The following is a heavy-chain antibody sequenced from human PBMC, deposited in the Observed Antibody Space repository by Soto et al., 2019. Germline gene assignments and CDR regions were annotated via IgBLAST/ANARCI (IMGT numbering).Heavy chain of an antibody. CDR3: ARDRSGCYFRYLAY. Sequence: GASVKVSCKASGYTFTSYAMHWVRQAPGQRLEWMGWINAGNGNTKYSQKFQGRVTITRDTSASTAYMELSSLRSEDTAVYYCARDRSGCYFRYLAYWGQGTLVTVSS. CDR2: INAGNGNT. CDR1: GYTFTSYA. V-gene: IGHV1-3*01. J-gene: IGHJ4*02. D-gene: IGHD6-19*01.